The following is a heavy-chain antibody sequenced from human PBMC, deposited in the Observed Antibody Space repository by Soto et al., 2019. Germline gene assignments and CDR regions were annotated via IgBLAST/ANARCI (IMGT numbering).Heavy chain of an antibody. CDR3: AKKGLGSLATYCTTGDCHYAFDV. CDR2: ISGGGDGT. J-gene: IGHJ3*01. V-gene: IGHV3-23*01. Sequence: EVHLLESGGALVRPGGSLRLSCAASGFTFYNYAMNWVRQAPGKGLEWVSTISGGGDGTYYADSVKGRFTISRDNSRNTVYLQMNSLRAEDTAVYYCAKKGLGSLATYCTTGDCHYAFDVWGQGTLVTVSS. CDR1: GFTFYNYA. D-gene: IGHD2-8*01.